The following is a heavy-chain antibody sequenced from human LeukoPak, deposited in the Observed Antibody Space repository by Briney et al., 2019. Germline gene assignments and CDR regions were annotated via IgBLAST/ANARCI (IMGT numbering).Heavy chain of an antibody. D-gene: IGHD6-13*01. J-gene: IGHJ5*02. Sequence: SETLSLTCTVSGGSISSGDYYWSWIRQPPGKGLEWIGYIYHSGSTYYNPSLKSRVTISVDTSKNQFSLKLSSVTAADTAVYYCARNQQLVDWFDPWGQGTLVTVSS. CDR2: IYHSGST. V-gene: IGHV4-30-4*01. CDR3: ARNQQLVDWFDP. CDR1: GGSISSGDYY.